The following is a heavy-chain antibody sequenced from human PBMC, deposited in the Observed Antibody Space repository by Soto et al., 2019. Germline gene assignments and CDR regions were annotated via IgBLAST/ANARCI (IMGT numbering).Heavy chain of an antibody. D-gene: IGHD1-26*01. V-gene: IGHV4-59*01. Sequence: LSLTCTVSGGSISSYYWSWIRQPPGKGLEWIGYIYYSGSTNYNPSLKSRVTISVDTSKNQFSLKLSSVTAADTAVYYCARGYSGSYPGFDYWGQGTLVTVSS. CDR3: ARGYSGSYPGFDY. CDR1: GGSISSYY. CDR2: IYYSGST. J-gene: IGHJ4*02.